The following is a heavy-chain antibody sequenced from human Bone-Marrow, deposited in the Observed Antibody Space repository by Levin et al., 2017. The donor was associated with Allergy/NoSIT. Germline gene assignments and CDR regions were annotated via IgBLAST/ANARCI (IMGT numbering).Heavy chain of an antibody. CDR3: ARAVIFSSSPHYDYDGMDV. J-gene: IGHJ6*02. Sequence: KISCQASGGTFSSYAISWVRQAPGQGLEWMGGIIPIFGTANYAQKFQGRVTITADESTSTAYMELSSLRSEDTAVYYCARAVIFSSSPHYDYDGMDVWGQGTTVTVSS. D-gene: IGHD6-6*01. CDR1: GGTFSSYA. V-gene: IGHV1-69*01. CDR2: IIPIFGTA.